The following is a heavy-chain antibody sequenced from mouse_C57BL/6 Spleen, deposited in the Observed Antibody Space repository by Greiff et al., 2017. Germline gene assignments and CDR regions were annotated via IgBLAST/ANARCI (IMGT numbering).Heavy chain of an antibody. J-gene: IGHJ3*01. D-gene: IGHD3-2*02. CDR2: IYPGSGST. V-gene: IGHV1-55*01. CDR1: GYTFTSYW. Sequence: QVHVKQSGAELVKPGASVKMSCKASGYTFTSYWITWVKQRPGQGLEWIGDIYPGSGSTNYNEKFKSKATLTVDTSSSTAYMQLSSLTSEDSAVYYCARWGSGYWGQGTLVTVSA. CDR3: ARWGSGY.